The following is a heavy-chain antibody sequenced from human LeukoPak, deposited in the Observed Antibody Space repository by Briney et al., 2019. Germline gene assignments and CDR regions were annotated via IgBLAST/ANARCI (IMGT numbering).Heavy chain of an antibody. CDR1: GFSFSDSA. D-gene: IGHD1-1*01. CDR2: ISGST. J-gene: IGHJ4*02. Sequence: GGSLRLSCAASGFSFSDSAMSWVRQAPRRGLEWVSVISGSTYYADSVKGRFTIFRDNSKDMVYLQMNSLRDEDTAVYYCAKVSLLATNLQYRFDYWGQGTLVTVSS. CDR3: AKVSLLATNLQYRFDY. V-gene: IGHV3-23*01.